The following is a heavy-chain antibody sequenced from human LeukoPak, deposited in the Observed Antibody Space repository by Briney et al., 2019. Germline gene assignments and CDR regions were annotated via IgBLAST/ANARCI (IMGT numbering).Heavy chain of an antibody. Sequence: GRSLRLSCAASGFTFSSYGMHWVRQAPGKGLEWVAVISYDGSNKYYADSVKGRFTISRDNPKNTLYLQMNSLRAEDTAVYYCAKGEIGYFDYWGQGTLVTVSS. D-gene: IGHD1-26*01. CDR3: AKGEIGYFDY. J-gene: IGHJ4*02. V-gene: IGHV3-30*18. CDR2: ISYDGSNK. CDR1: GFTFSSYG.